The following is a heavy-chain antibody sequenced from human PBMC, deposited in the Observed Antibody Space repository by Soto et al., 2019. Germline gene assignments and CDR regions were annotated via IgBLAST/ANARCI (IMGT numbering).Heavy chain of an antibody. V-gene: IGHV3-23*01. CDR2: INGSGRRT. Sequence: PGGSLRLSCAVSGFTFSSYAMSWVRQAPGKGLEWVSTINGSGRRTYYADSVKGRFTISRDNSKNTLYLQMNSLRGEDTAVYYCAKGDSYYDFILNIDYWGQGALVTVSS. CDR1: GFTFSSYA. J-gene: IGHJ4*02. D-gene: IGHD3-3*01. CDR3: AKGDSYYDFILNIDY.